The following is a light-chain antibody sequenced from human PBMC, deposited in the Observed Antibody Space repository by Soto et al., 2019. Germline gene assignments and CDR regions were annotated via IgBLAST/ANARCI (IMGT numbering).Light chain of an antibody. J-gene: IGLJ1*01. V-gene: IGLV2-14*01. CDR1: SSDVGSYDY. CDR3: SSYSYTGTSYV. CDR2: EVS. Sequence: QSVLTQPASVSGSPGQSITISCTGTSSDVGSYDYVSWYQHQPGKAPKLMIYEVSNRPSGVSHRFSGSKSGSTAYLTISGLQAEDEADYYCSSYSYTGTSYVFGTGTKLTVL.